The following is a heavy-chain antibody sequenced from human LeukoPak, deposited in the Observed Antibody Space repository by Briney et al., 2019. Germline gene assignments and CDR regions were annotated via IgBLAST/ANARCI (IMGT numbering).Heavy chain of an antibody. V-gene: IGHV3-7*01. J-gene: IGHJ4*02. Sequence: GGSLRLSCAASGFTFSSYWMSWVRQAPGKGLEWVANIKQGGSEKYYVDSVKGRFTISRDNAKNSLYLQMNSLRAEDTAVYYCAKIAVAGWGPFDYWGQGTLVTVSS. D-gene: IGHD6-19*01. CDR3: AKIAVAGWGPFDY. CDR1: GFTFSSYW. CDR2: IKQGGSEK.